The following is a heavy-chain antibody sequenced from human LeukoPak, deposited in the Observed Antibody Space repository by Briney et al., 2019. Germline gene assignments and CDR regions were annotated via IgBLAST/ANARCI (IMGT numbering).Heavy chain of an antibody. D-gene: IGHD4-17*01. CDR3: ARFYRTVVYGMDV. Sequence: SETLSLTCAVYGGSFSGYYWSWIRQPPGKGLEWIGEINHSGSTNYNPSLKSRVTISVDTSKNQFSLKLSSVTAADTAVYYCARFYRTVVYGMDVWGQGTTVTVSS. CDR2: INHSGST. J-gene: IGHJ6*02. V-gene: IGHV4-34*01. CDR1: GGSFSGYY.